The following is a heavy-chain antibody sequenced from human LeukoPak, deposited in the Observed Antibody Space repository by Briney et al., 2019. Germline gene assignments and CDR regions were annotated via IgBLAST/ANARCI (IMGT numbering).Heavy chain of an antibody. CDR3: ARAEEIAAAGTSWFDP. D-gene: IGHD6-13*01. CDR2: INPNSGGT. Sequence: ASVKVSCKASGYTFTGYYMHWARQAPGQGLEWMGWINPNSGGTNYAQKFQGRVTMTRDTSISTAYMELSRLRSDDTAVYYCARAEEIAAAGTSWFDPWGQGTLVTVSS. V-gene: IGHV1-2*02. J-gene: IGHJ5*02. CDR1: GYTFTGYY.